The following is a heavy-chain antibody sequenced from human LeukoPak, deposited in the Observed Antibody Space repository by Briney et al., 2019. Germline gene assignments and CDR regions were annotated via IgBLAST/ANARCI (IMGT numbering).Heavy chain of an antibody. V-gene: IGHV3-43*02. D-gene: IGHD4-17*01. Sequence: PGGSRRLSWEASGFTLDDYAMHWVRQAPGKGLEWVYFISGDGGSIYYADSVKGRFTISRDNSKNSLYLQMNSLRTEDTALYYCAKDIAVTKGFAGSGFFDYWGQGTLVTVSS. J-gene: IGHJ4*02. CDR2: ISGDGGSI. CDR3: AKDIAVTKGFAGSGFFDY. CDR1: GFTLDDYA.